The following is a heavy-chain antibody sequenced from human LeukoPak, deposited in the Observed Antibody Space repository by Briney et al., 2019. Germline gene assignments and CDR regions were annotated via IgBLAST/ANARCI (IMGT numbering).Heavy chain of an antibody. Sequence: GGSLRLSCVASGFTFSTYGMGWVRQAPGKGPEGVAAISTYAHSTYYADPVKGRFTISRDNSKTTLYLQMNTLRAEDTAVYYCAKGHTGYFFTIDNWGQGTLVTVSS. CDR1: GFTFSTYG. D-gene: IGHD5-12*01. J-gene: IGHJ4*02. V-gene: IGHV3-23*01. CDR3: AKGHTGYFFTIDN. CDR2: ISTYAHST.